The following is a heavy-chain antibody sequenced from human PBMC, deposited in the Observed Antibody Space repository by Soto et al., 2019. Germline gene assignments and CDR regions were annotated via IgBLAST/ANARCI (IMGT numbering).Heavy chain of an antibody. D-gene: IGHD1-20*01. CDR3: AREQYNWKL. J-gene: IGHJ4*02. Sequence: ASVKGSCKASGYTSTGYYMHWVRQAPGQGLEWMGWINPNSGGTNYAQKFQGRVTMTRDTSKNQVSLRLKSVTAADTAVYYCAREQYNWKLWGQGTLVTVS. CDR2: INPNSGGT. CDR1: GYTSTGYY. V-gene: IGHV1-2*02.